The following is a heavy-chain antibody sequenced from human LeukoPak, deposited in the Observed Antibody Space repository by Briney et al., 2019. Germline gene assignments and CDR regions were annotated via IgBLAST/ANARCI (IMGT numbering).Heavy chain of an antibody. V-gene: IGHV4-4*07. CDR2: IYTSGST. J-gene: IGHJ4*02. D-gene: IGHD2-15*01. CDR3: AREFCSDGSCSSLFYLDY. Sequence: PSETLSLTCSVSGGSISRYYWNWIRQSAGKGLEWIGRIYTSGSTNYNPSLKSRVTMSVDTSKNQFSLKLSSVTAADTAVYYCAREFCSDGSCSSLFYLDYWGQGTLVTVSS. CDR1: GGSISRYY.